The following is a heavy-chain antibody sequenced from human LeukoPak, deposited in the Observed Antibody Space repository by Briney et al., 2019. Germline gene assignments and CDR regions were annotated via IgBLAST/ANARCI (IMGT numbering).Heavy chain of an antibody. D-gene: IGHD2-2*02. V-gene: IGHV4-59*01. Sequence: SETLSLTCTVSGGSINSYYMSWIRQPPGKGLEWIGYIYYGGSTNYNPSRKSRVTISADASNNQFSLKLTSVTAADTAVYYCAKNHGGYCTGSSCYNFYYYMDVWGKGTTVSVSS. J-gene: IGHJ6*03. CDR1: GGSINSYY. CDR2: IYYGGST. CDR3: AKNHGGYCTGSSCYNFYYYMDV.